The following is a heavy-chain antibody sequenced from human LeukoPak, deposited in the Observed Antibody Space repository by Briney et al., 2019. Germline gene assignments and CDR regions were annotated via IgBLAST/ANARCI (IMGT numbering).Heavy chain of an antibody. J-gene: IGHJ4*02. CDR2: INPNSGGT. V-gene: IGHV1-2*02. CDR1: GYTFTGYY. D-gene: IGHD3-22*01. CDR3: ASLGDSSGSYYFDY. Sequence: ASVKVSCKASGYTFTGYYMHWVRQAPGQGLEWMGWINPNSGGTNYAQKFQGRVTMTRDTSISTAYMELSRLRSDDTAAYYCASLGDSSGSYYFDYWGQGTLVTVSS.